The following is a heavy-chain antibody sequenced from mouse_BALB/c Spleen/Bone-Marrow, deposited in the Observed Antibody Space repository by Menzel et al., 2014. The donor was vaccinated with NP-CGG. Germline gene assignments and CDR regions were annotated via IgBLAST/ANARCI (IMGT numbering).Heavy chain of an antibody. CDR2: IDPANGNT. J-gene: IGHJ4*01. Sequence: VQLQQSGAELVKPGASVKLSCTASGFNIKDTYMHWVKQRPEQGLEWIGRIDPANGNTKYDPKFQGKATITADTSSNTAYLQLSSLTSEDTAVYYCARSGWLGAMDYWGQGTSVTVSS. CDR3: ARSGWLGAMDY. V-gene: IGHV14-3*02. CDR1: GFNIKDTY. D-gene: IGHD1-1*02.